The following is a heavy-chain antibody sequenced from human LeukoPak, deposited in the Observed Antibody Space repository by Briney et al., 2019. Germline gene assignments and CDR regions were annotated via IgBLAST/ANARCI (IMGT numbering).Heavy chain of an antibody. J-gene: IGHJ4*02. D-gene: IGHD6-19*01. CDR1: GFTFSSYG. CDR3: AKDHHSSGWYYFDY. Sequence: GGSLRLSCVASGFTFSSYGMHWVRQAPGKGLEWVAVISYDGSDNYYADSLKGRFTISRDNSMNTLYPQMNSLRAEDTAVYYCAKDHHSSGWYYFDYWGQGTLVTVSS. V-gene: IGHV3-30*18. CDR2: ISYDGSDN.